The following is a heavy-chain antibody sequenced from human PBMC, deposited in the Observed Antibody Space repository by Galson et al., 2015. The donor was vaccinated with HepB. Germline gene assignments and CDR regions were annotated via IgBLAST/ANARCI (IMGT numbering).Heavy chain of an antibody. D-gene: IGHD1-7*01. V-gene: IGHV3-7*03. CDR3: ARASTFSGTTYYFDY. CDR1: GFTFSSYW. J-gene: IGHJ4*02. CDR2: IKQDGSEK. Sequence: SLRLSCAASGFTFSSYWMNWVRQAPGKGLEWVANIKQDGSEKYYVDSVKGRFTISRDNAKKSLYLQMNSLRAEDTAVYYCARASTFSGTTYYFDYWGQGTLVTVSS.